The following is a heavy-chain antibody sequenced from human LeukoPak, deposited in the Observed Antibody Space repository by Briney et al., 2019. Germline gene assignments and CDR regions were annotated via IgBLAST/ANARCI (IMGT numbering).Heavy chain of an antibody. V-gene: IGHV3-20*04. CDR3: ARADSTGYFLGHFDY. Sequence: GGSLRLSCAASGFTFDDYGMSWVRHAPGKGLEWVSGINWNGGSTVYADSVKGRFTISRDNAKNSLYLQMNSLRAEDTALYYCARADSTGYFLGHFDYWGQGTLVTASS. CDR1: GFTFDDYG. D-gene: IGHD3-22*01. J-gene: IGHJ4*02. CDR2: INWNGGST.